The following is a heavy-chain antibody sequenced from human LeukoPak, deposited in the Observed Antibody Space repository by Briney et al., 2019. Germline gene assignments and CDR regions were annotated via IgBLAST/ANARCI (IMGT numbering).Heavy chain of an antibody. Sequence: ASVKVSCKASGYTFTSYAMHWVRQAPGQRLEWMGWINAGNGNTKYSQEFQGRVTITRDTSASTAYMELSSLGSEDMAVYYCAREEYYYDSSGYHNWFDPWGQGTLVTVSS. CDR1: GYTFTSYA. D-gene: IGHD3-22*01. J-gene: IGHJ5*02. CDR3: AREEYYYDSSGYHNWFDP. V-gene: IGHV1-3*03. CDR2: INAGNGNT.